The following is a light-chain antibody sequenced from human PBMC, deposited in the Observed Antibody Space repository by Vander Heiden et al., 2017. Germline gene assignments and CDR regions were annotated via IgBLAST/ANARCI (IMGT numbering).Light chain of an antibody. J-gene: IGKJ5*01. CDR1: QDIGSS. CDR2: DAS. Sequence: DSHMTQSPSSLSASEVDRGTITCQASQDIGSSLHWYQQKSGKPPKLLIFDASKMAVGIPSRFSGSRSGTDFTFTITSVEPEDIATYYCQQYNDRPITFGQGTRLENK. CDR3: QQYNDRPIT. V-gene: IGKV1-33*01.